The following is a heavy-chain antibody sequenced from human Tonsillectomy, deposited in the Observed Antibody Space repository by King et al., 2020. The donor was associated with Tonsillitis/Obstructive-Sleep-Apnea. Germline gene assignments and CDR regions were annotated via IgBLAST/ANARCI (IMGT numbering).Heavy chain of an antibody. J-gene: IGHJ6*02. CDR2: IDYSGST. D-gene: IGHD6-13*01. CDR3: ARNLDITATGRDSGLDV. V-gene: IGHV4-59*01. CDR1: GGSNNNYY. Sequence: VQLQESGPGLVKPSETLSLTCTVSGGSNNNYYWTWIRQPPGKGLEWIGYIDYSGSTNYNPSLKSRVTISVVTSKSQFCLKLSSVTAADTAVYFCARNLDITATGRDSGLDVWGQGTTVTVSS.